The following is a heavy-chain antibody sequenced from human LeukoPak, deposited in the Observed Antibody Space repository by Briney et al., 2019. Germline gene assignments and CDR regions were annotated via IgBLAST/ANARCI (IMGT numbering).Heavy chain of an antibody. CDR2: IYTSENT. CDR1: GGYIGSYY. D-gene: IGHD4-17*01. Sequence: SETLSLTCTVSGGYIGSYYWSWIRQPAGKGLEWIGRIYTSENTDYNPSLKSRVTMSVDMSTSQFSLGLTSVTAADTAVYYCAREGDYGDYSKSFYYMDVWGKGTTVTVSS. V-gene: IGHV4-4*07. J-gene: IGHJ6*03. CDR3: AREGDYGDYSKSFYYMDV.